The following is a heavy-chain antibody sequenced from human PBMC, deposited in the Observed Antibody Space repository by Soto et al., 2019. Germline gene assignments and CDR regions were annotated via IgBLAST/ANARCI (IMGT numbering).Heavy chain of an antibody. Sequence: EVPLVESGGGLVKPGGSLRLSCAASGLTFSTYSMNWVRQAPGKGLEWVSSISSSSSYIYYADSVKGRFTISRDNAKNSLYLQMNSLRAEDTAVYYCARYDSSGYYWPYYYYGMDVWGQGTTVTVSS. CDR3: ARYDSSGYYWPYYYYGMDV. V-gene: IGHV3-21*01. CDR2: ISSSSSYI. CDR1: GLTFSTYS. J-gene: IGHJ6*02. D-gene: IGHD3-22*01.